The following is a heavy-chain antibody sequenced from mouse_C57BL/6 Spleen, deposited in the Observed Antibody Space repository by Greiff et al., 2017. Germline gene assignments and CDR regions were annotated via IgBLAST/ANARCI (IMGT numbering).Heavy chain of an antibody. D-gene: IGHD1-1*01. Sequence: DVHLVESGPGLVKPSQSLSLTCSVTGYSITSGYYWNWIRQFPGNKLEWMGYISYDGSNNYNPSLKNRISITRDTSKNQFFLKLNSVTTEDTATYYCATDYGSTTLAYWGQGTLVTVSA. J-gene: IGHJ3*01. CDR1: GYSITSGYY. V-gene: IGHV3-6*01. CDR3: ATDYGSTTLAY. CDR2: ISYDGSN.